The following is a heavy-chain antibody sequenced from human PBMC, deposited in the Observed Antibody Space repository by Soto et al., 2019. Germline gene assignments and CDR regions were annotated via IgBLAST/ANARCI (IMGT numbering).Heavy chain of an antibody. CDR2: VDPSDSYT. V-gene: IGHV5-10-1*01. CDR3: ATLKWDYGDYDP. CDR1: GYNFSNYY. D-gene: IGHD4-17*01. Sequence: PGESLKISCEGSGYNFSNYYISWVRHLPGKGLEWMGRVDPSDSYTNYSPSFQGHVSISADMSITTAFLLLRSLKASDSGMYYCATLKWDYGDYDPWGQGTLVTVSS. J-gene: IGHJ5*02.